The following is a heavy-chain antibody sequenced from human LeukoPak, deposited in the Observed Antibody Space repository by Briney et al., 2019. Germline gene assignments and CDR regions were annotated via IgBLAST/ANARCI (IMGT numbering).Heavy chain of an antibody. CDR1: RYTFTSYD. V-gene: IGHV1-8*01. J-gene: IGHJ4*02. D-gene: IGHD3-22*01. CDR3: ARLSQTPDYYSNGGYYYLGY. CDR2: MNPNTGRT. Sequence: ASVKVSCKASRYTFTSYDVNWVREAAGQRLEWMGWMNPNTGRTGFAQKFQGRLTMTRDASISTAYMELSSLRSDDTAVYYCARLSQTPDYYSNGGYYYLGYWGQGTPVTVSS.